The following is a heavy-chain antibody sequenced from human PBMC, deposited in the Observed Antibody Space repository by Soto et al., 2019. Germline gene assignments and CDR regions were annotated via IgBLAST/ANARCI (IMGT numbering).Heavy chain of an antibody. CDR2: INHSGST. Sequence: SETLSLTCAVYGGSFSGYYWSWIRQPPGKGLEWIGEINHSGSTNYNPSLKSRVTISVDTSKNQFSLKLSSVTAADTAVYYCARGGWNSSSSPGSYYFDYWGQGTLVTVSS. V-gene: IGHV4-34*01. D-gene: IGHD6-6*01. J-gene: IGHJ4*02. CDR1: GGSFSGYY. CDR3: ARGGWNSSSSPGSYYFDY.